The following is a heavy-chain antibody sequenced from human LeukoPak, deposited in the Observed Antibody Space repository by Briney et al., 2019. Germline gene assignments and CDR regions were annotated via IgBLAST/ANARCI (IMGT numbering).Heavy chain of an antibody. J-gene: IGHJ3*02. CDR3: ARGYYYDSSDYRAFDI. V-gene: IGHV3-48*03. Sequence: GGSLRLSCAASGFTFSNYEMNWVRQAPGKGLEWVSYITSSGSTIYYADSVKGRFTISRDNAKNSLYLQMSSLRAEDTAVYYCARGYYYDSSDYRAFDIWGQGTMVTVSS. D-gene: IGHD3-22*01. CDR2: ITSSGSTI. CDR1: GFTFSNYE.